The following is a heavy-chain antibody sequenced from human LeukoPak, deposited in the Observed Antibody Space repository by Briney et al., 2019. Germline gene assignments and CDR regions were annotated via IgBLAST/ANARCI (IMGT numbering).Heavy chain of an antibody. J-gene: IGHJ4*02. V-gene: IGHV3-23*01. D-gene: IGHD1-1*01. Sequence: GGSLRLSCAASGFTFSSYTMHWVRQAPGKGLEWVSGISGSGISTYYADSVKGRLTISRDNSKNTLSLQMNSLRAEDTAVYYCAKGGGERYWGQGTLVTVSS. CDR1: GFTFSSYT. CDR3: AKGGGERY. CDR2: ISGSGIST.